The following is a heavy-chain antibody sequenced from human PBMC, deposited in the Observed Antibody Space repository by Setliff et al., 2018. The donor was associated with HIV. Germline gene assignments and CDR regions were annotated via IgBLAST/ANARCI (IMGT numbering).Heavy chain of an antibody. J-gene: IGHJ3*01. CDR1: GGPFSGYY. D-gene: IGHD3-9*01. V-gene: IGHV4-34*01. CDR3: VRGQRGVVILTTYDALDV. CDR2: INHSGRV. Sequence: SETLSLTCAVYGGPFSGYYWTWIRQSPGRGLEWIGDINHSGRVNDNPSLKGRVTISADTSKNQFSLKLKSVTAADTAVYYCVRGQRGVVILTTYDALDVWAQGTLVTVSS.